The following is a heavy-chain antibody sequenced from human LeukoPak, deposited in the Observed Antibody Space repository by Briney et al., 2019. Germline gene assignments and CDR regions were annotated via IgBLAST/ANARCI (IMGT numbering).Heavy chain of an antibody. V-gene: IGHV4-39*07. CDR2: IYYSGST. CDR1: GVSISSSSYY. D-gene: IGHD1-26*01. Sequence: SETLSLTCTISGVSISSSSYYWGWIRQPPGKGLEWIGSIYYSGSTYYNPSLKSRVTISVDTSKNQFSLKLSSVTAADTAVYYCARDHSPIQSGSYGYWGQGTLVTVSS. J-gene: IGHJ4*02. CDR3: ARDHSPIQSGSYGY.